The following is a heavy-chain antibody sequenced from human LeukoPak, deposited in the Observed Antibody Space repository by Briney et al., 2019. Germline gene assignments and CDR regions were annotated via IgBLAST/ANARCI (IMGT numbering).Heavy chain of an antibody. Sequence: SETLSLTFTVSGGSISSSTYYWGWIRQPPGKGLDWIGNIYYSGSTHYNPSLKSRVTISVDTSKNQFSLKLSSVTAADTAVYYCARGSYYFDYWGQGTLVTVSS. J-gene: IGHJ4*02. D-gene: IGHD3-10*01. CDR3: ARGSYYFDY. V-gene: IGHV4-39*07. CDR1: GGSISSSTYY. CDR2: IYYSGST.